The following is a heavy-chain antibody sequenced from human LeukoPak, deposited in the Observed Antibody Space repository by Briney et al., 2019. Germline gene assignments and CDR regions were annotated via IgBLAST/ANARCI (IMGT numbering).Heavy chain of an antibody. CDR3: ARQPRGYIPYFDS. V-gene: IGHV4-59*08. D-gene: IGHD2-21*01. Sequence: PSETLSLTCTVSGGSISSYYWSWIRQPPGKGLEWIGYIYYSGSTNYNPSLKSRVTISVDTSKNQFSLKLSSVTAADTAVYYCARQPRGYIPYFDSGGQGTLVTVSS. J-gene: IGHJ4*02. CDR2: IYYSGST. CDR1: GGSISSYY.